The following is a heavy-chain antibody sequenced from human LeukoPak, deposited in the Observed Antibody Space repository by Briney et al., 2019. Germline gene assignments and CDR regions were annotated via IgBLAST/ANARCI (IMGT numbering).Heavy chain of an antibody. CDR3: AREWTLTY. CDR2: ISRSGSTM. V-gene: IGHV3-48*03. J-gene: IGHJ4*02. D-gene: IGHD3/OR15-3a*01. CDR1: GFTFSSYE. Sequence: HPGGSLRRSCAASGFTFSSYEMNWVRQAPGKGLEWVSYISRSGSTMYYADSVKGRFTLSRDNAKNSLYLQMNSLRAEDTAVYYCAREWTLTYWGQGTLVTVSS.